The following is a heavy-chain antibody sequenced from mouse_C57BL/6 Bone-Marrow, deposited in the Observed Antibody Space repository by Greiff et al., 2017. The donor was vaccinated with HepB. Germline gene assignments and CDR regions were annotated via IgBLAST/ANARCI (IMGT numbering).Heavy chain of an antibody. CDR1: GFTFSDYY. V-gene: IGHV5-16*01. CDR2: INYDGSST. CDR3: ARFYGSKDWYFDV. D-gene: IGHD1-1*01. J-gene: IGHJ1*03. Sequence: EVKLVDSEGGLVQPGSSMKLSCTASGFTFSDYYMAWVRQVPEKGLEWVANINYDGSSTYYLDSLKSRFIISRDNAKNILYLQMSSLKSEDTATYYCARFYGSKDWYFDVWGTGTTVTVSS.